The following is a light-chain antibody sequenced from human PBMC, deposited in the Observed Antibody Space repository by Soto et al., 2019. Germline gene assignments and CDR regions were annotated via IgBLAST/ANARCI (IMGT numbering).Light chain of an antibody. J-gene: IGKJ3*01. V-gene: IGKV1-39*01. CDR3: QQSYSTPLT. CDR2: AAS. Sequence: DIQMTQSPSSLSASVGDRVTITCRASQSISSYLNWYQQKPGKAPKLLIYAASNLQSGVPSRFSGSGSGTDFTLTISSRQPEDFATYYCQQSYSTPLTFGPGTNVDI. CDR1: QSISSY.